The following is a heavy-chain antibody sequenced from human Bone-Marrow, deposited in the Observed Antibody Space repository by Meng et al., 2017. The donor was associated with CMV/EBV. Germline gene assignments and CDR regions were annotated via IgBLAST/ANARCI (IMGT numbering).Heavy chain of an antibody. D-gene: IGHD1-26*01. CDR2: INPNSGGT. J-gene: IGHJ5*02. CDR3: ARSWELNWFDP. CDR1: GYTLTGYY. V-gene: IGHV1-2*02. Sequence: VRSGPGVKKPGASGKVPCKASGYTLTGYYMHWVRQAPGQGLEWMGWINPNSGGTNYAQKFQGRVTMTRDTSISTAYMELSRLRSDDTAVYYCARSWELNWFDPWGQGTLVTVSS.